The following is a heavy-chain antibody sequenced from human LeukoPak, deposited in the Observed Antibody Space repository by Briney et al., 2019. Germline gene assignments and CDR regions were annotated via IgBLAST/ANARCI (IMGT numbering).Heavy chain of an antibody. CDR3: ARGSRIAVD. Sequence: GGSLRLSCAASGFTFSDHYMSWIRQAPGKGLEWVSYISGSSSSTNYADSVKGRFTISRDNAKNSLYLQMNSLRAVDTAVYYCARGSRIAVDWGQGTLVTVSS. D-gene: IGHD6-19*01. J-gene: IGHJ4*02. CDR2: ISGSSSST. V-gene: IGHV3-11*06. CDR1: GFTFSDHY.